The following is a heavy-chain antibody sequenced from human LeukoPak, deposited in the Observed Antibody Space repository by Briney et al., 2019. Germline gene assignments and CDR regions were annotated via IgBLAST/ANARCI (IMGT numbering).Heavy chain of an antibody. CDR3: ARKGEYSSSWYNWFDP. CDR1: GGSISSSNW. V-gene: IGHV4-4*02. Sequence: SETLSLPCAVSGGSISSSNWWSWVRQPPGKGLEWIGEIYHSGSTNYNPSLKSRVTISVDKSKNQFSLKLSSVTAADTAVYYCARKGEYSSSWYNWFDPWGQGTLVTVSS. D-gene: IGHD6-13*01. CDR2: IYHSGST. J-gene: IGHJ5*02.